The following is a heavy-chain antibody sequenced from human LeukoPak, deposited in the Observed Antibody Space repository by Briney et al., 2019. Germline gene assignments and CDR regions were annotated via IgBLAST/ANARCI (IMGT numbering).Heavy chain of an antibody. J-gene: IGHJ4*02. CDR1: GFTFSSYA. CDR2: ISGTGSGI. Sequence: GRSLRLSCAASGFTFSSYAMTWVRQAPGKGLEWVASISGTGSGIYYADSVKGRFTISRDNSKNTLYLQMNSLRAEDTAVYYCAKVVEAAGIGYWGQGTLVTVSS. CDR3: AKVVEAAGIGY. V-gene: IGHV3-23*01. D-gene: IGHD6-13*01.